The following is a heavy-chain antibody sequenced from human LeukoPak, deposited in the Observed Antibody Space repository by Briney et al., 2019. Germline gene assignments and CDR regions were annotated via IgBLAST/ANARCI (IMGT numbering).Heavy chain of an antibody. CDR3: ASRFRSGYFYGMDV. J-gene: IGHJ6*02. V-gene: IGHV3-74*01. D-gene: IGHD6-19*01. CDR2: ISTDGSSA. CDR1: GFTFSSYW. Sequence: GGSLRLSCAASGFTFSSYWMHWVRQAPGKGLVWVSRISTDGSSAIYADSVKGRFTISRDNSKNTLYLQLNSLRAEDTAVYYCASRFRSGYFYGMDVWGQGTTVTVSS.